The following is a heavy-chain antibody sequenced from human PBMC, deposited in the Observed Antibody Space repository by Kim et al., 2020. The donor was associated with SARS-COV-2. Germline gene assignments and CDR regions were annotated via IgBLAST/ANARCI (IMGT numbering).Heavy chain of an antibody. D-gene: IGHD6-19*01. CDR2: ISWDGARI. V-gene: IGHV3-20*04. Sequence: GGSLRLSCVGSGFTFKDHGMSWVRQAPGKGLESVSSISWDGARIGYADSVKGRFTISRDNAKSSLYLEINSLRGDDTALYYCARVAVPVAGSLDCWGQGSPATVHS. CDR1: GFTFKDHG. CDR3: ARVAVPVAGSLDC. J-gene: IGHJ1*01.